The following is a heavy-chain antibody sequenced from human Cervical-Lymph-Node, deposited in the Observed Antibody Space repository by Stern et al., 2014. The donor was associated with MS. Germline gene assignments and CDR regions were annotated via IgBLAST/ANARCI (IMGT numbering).Heavy chain of an antibody. J-gene: IGHJ5*02. CDR2: IYYSGST. CDR1: GGSIRRNY. CDR3: ARDLATVGWFDP. D-gene: IGHD4-23*01. V-gene: IGHV4-59*01. Sequence: VQLVESGPGLVKPAETLSLTCTVSGGSIRRNYWSWIRQPPGKGLEWIVDIYYSGSTNYNPSLKSRVTISIDTSKNQFSLNLTSVTAADTAVYYCARDLATVGWFDPWGQGTLVTVSS.